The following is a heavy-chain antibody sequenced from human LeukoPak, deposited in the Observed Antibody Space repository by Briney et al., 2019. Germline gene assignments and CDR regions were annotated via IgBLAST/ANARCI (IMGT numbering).Heavy chain of an antibody. CDR2: IKEDGSNK. V-gene: IGHV3-7*02. J-gene: IGHJ3*02. D-gene: IGHD3-9*01. CDR1: GFTFSNYW. Sequence: PGGSLRLSCASSGFTFSNYWMSWVRQAPGKGLEWVANIKEDGSNKYYADSVKGRFTISRDNSKNTLYLQMNSLRAEDTAVYYCAKVRYFGPSAFDIWGQGTMVTVSS. CDR3: AKVRYFGPSAFDI.